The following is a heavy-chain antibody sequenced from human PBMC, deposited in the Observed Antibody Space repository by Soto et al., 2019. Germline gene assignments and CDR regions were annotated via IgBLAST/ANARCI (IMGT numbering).Heavy chain of an antibody. V-gene: IGHV3-21*01. D-gene: IGHD2-21*02. CDR2: ISSSSYI. CDR1: GFTFSSYS. CDR3: ARDRAYCGGDCYSAFDI. J-gene: IGHJ3*02. Sequence: GGSLRLSCAASGFTFSSYSMNWVRQAPGKGLEWVSSISSSSYIYYADSVKGRFTISRDNAKNSLYLQMNSLRAEDTAVYYCARDRAYCGGDCYSAFDIWGQGTMVTVSS.